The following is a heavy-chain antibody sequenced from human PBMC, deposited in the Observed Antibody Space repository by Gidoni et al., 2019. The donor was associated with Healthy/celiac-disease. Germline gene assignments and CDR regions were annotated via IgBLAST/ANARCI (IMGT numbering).Heavy chain of an antibody. CDR3: AHSTYYDFWSGPRPFDY. D-gene: IGHD3-3*01. V-gene: IGHV2-5*02. Sequence: QITLKESGPTLVKPTQTLTLTCTFSGFSLSTSGVGVGWFRQPPGKALEWLALIYWADDKRYSPSLKSMLTITKDTSKNQVVLTMTNMDPVETATYYCAHSTYYDFWSGPRPFDYWGKGTLVTVSS. CDR1: GFSLSTSGVG. CDR2: IYWADDK. J-gene: IGHJ4*02.